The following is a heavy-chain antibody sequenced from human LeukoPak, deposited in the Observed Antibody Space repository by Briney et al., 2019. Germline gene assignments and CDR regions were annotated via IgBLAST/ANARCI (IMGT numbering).Heavy chain of an antibody. J-gene: IGHJ4*02. CDR3: ARRYGGYFDY. V-gene: IGHV5-51*01. CDR1: GYTFTTQW. Sequence: GESLKISCKGSGYTFTTQWIGLVRQMPGKGLEWMGIIYPADSDSRYSPSFQGQVTISADKSISTAYLQWSSLKASDTAMYYCARRYGGYFDYWGQGTLVTVSS. CDR2: IYPADSDS. D-gene: IGHD3-10*01.